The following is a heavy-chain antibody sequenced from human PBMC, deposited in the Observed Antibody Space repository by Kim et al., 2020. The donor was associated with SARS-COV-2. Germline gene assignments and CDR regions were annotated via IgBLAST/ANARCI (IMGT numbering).Heavy chain of an antibody. J-gene: IGHJ4*02. CDR2: N. D-gene: IGHD3-10*01. V-gene: IGHV6-1*01. CDR3: ARRSVDKGTDY. Sequence: NEYSISVKSRITINSDTSKNRFSLQLNSVTPEDTAVYYCARRSVDKGTDYWGQGTLVTVSS.